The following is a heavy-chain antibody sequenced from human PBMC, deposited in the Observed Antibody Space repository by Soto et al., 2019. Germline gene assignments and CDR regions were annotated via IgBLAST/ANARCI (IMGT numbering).Heavy chain of an antibody. Sequence: QVQLVQSGPEVKKPGSSVKVSCKASGGTFSSYTISWVRQAPGQGLEWMGRIIPILGIANYAQKFQGRVTITADKSTSTAYMELSSLRSEDTAVYYCAVEMATPVVQVDYWGQGTLVTVSS. CDR2: IIPILGIA. CDR1: GGTFSSYT. V-gene: IGHV1-69*02. J-gene: IGHJ4*02. CDR3: AVEMATPVVQVDY. D-gene: IGHD2-2*01.